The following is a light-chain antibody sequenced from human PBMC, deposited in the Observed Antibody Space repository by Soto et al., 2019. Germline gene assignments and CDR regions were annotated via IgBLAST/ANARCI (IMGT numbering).Light chain of an antibody. CDR1: QSVSSSS. CDR2: DAS. J-gene: IGKJ3*01. CDR3: QQSGTSPFT. Sequence: ENVLTQSPGTLSLSPGERATLSCRASQSVSSSSLAWFQQKPGQAPRLLIYDASSRAAGIPDRFSGSGSGTYFPLTISRLEPEDFAVYYCQQSGTSPFTFGPGTKVDIK. V-gene: IGKV3-20*01.